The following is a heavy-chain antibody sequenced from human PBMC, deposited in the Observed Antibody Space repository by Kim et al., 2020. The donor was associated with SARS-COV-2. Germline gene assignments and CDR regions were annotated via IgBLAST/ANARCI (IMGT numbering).Heavy chain of an antibody. CDR3: AREHYDFWSGYSTWFDP. V-gene: IGHV3-33*01. D-gene: IGHD3-3*01. CDR2: IWYDGSNK. J-gene: IGHJ5*02. CDR1: GFTFSSYG. Sequence: GGSLRLSCAASGFTFSSYGMHWVRQAPGKGLEWVAVIWYDGSNKYYADSVKGRFTISRDNSKNTLYLQMNSLRAEDTAVYYCAREHYDFWSGYSTWFDPWGQGTLVTVSS.